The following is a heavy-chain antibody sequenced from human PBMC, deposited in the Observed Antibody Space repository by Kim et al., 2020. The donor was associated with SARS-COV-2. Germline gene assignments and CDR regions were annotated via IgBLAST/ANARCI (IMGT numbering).Heavy chain of an antibody. J-gene: IGHJ3*01. Sequence: PVKGRFTISRDDSKNTLYLQMNSLKTADTAVYYCTTDQSRGLRYFDWLSRWGQGTMVTVSS. D-gene: IGHD3-9*01. CDR3: TTDQSRGLRYFDWLSR. V-gene: IGHV3-15*01.